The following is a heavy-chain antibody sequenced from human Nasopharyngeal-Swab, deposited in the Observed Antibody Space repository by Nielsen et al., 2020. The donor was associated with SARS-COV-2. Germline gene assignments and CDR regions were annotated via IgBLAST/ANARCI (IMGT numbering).Heavy chain of an antibody. V-gene: IGHV1-46*01. J-gene: IGHJ4*02. CDR2: INPSGGST. Sequence: WVRQAPGQGLEWMGIINPSGGSTSYAQKFQGRVTMTRDTSTSTAYMELSSLRSEDTAVYYCARVGGSSGWLSWGQGTLVTVSS. D-gene: IGHD6-19*01. CDR3: ARVGGSSGWLS.